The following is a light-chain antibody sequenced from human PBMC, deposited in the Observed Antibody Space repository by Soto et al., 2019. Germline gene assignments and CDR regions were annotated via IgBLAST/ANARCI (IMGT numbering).Light chain of an antibody. CDR2: EVS. V-gene: IGLV2-23*02. CDR1: SSDGGSYNL. Sequence: QSVRTQPASVSGAPGQSITISCTGTSSDGGSYNLVSWYQQHPGKAPKLMIYEVSKRPSGVSNRFSGSKSGNTASLTISGLQAEDEADYYCCSYAGSSFYVFGTGTKVTVL. J-gene: IGLJ1*01. CDR3: CSYAGSSFYV.